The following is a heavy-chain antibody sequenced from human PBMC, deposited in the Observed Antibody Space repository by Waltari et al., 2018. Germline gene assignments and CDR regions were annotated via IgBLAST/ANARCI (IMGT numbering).Heavy chain of an antibody. J-gene: IGHJ4*02. CDR2: IYYSGST. CDR1: GGSISSSSYY. Sequence: QLQLQESGPGLVKPSETLSLTCTVSGGSISSSSYYWGWIRQPPGKGLEWIGSIYYSGSTYYKPSRKSRVTISVDTPKNQFSLKRSSVTAAEKAVYYCARFVMVRGLYYFDYWGQGTLVTVSS. V-gene: IGHV4-39*07. CDR3: ARFVMVRGLYYFDY. D-gene: IGHD3-10*01.